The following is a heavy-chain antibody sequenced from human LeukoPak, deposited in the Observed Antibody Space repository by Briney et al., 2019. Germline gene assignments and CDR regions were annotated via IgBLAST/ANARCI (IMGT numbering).Heavy chain of an antibody. D-gene: IGHD5-18*01. CDR3: AKSGAMATHYYYYYMDV. V-gene: IGHV3-7*03. CDR1: GFTFSSGDW. J-gene: IGHJ6*03. Sequence: PGGSLRLSCVASGFTFSSGDWMTWVRQAPGKGLEWVANIKQDGSEKNYVDSVKGRFTISRDNAKNSVDLQMNSLRTEDTALYYCAKSGAMATHYYYYYMDVWGKGTTVTVSS. CDR2: IKQDGSEK.